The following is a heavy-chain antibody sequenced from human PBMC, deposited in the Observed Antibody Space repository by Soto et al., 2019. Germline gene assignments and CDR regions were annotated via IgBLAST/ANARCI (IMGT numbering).Heavy chain of an antibody. J-gene: IGHJ4*02. CDR3: ATRRYYDSSGYYYFDY. CDR1: GFTFSSYA. Sequence: GGSLRLSCAASGFTFSSYAMSWVRQAPGKGLEWVSAINGSGGSTYYADSVKGRFTISRDNSKNTLYLQMNSLRAEDTAVYYCATRRYYDSSGYYYFDYWGQGTLVTVSS. D-gene: IGHD3-22*01. CDR2: INGSGGST. V-gene: IGHV3-23*01.